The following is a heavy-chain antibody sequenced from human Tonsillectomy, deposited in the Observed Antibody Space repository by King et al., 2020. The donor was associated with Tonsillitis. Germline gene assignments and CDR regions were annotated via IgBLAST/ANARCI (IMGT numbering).Heavy chain of an antibody. Sequence: QLQESGPGLVKPSQTLSLTCTVSGGSISSGNYYWSWIRQHPGKGLEWIGYIYYSGSTYYNPSLKSRITISVDTYKNQFALKLSSVTAADTAVYYCASSLGVAGGPDYYGVDVWGQGTTVTVSS. J-gene: IGHJ6*02. D-gene: IGHD2-15*01. CDR1: GGSISSGNYY. CDR3: ASSLGVAGGPDYYGVDV. V-gene: IGHV4-31*03. CDR2: IYYSGST.